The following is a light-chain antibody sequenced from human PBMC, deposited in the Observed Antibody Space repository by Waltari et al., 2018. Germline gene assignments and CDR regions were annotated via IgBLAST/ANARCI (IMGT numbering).Light chain of an antibody. CDR2: VAS. V-gene: IGKV3-20*01. CDR1: QSVRSSY. CDR3: QQYGSS. J-gene: IGKJ3*01. Sequence: EIVLTQSPGTLSLSPGERATLSCRASQSVRSSYLAWYQQKPGQAPRLLIYVASSRATGIPDRCSGSGSGTDFTLTISRLEPEDFAVYYCQQYGSSFGPGTKVDIK.